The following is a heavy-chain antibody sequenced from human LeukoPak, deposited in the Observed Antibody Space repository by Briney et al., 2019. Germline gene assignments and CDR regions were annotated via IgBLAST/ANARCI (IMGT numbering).Heavy chain of an antibody. V-gene: IGHV3-23*01. CDR2: ISGSGGST. CDR3: AKDLVLGVKVGDIISVMGY. Sequence: PGGSLRLSCAASGFTFSSYAMSWVRQAPGKGLEWVSAISGSGGSTYYADSVKGRFTISRDNSKNTLYLQMNSLRAEDTAVYYCAKDLVLGVKVGDIISVMGYWGQGTLVTVSS. J-gene: IGHJ4*02. D-gene: IGHD1-26*01. CDR1: GFTFSSYA.